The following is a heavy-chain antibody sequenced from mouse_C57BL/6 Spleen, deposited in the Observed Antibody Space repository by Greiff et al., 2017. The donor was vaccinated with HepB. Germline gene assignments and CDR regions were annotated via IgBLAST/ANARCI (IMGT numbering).Heavy chain of an antibody. D-gene: IGHD4-1*01. V-gene: IGHV2-4*01. J-gene: IGHJ1*03. Sequence: VKLMESGPGLVQPSQSLSITCTVSGFSLTSYGVHWVRQPPGKGLEWLGVIWSGGSTDNNAAFISRLSISKDNSKSQVFFKMNSLQAADTAIYYCAKADWDWYFDVGGTGTTVTVSS. CDR1: GFSLTSYG. CDR3: AKADWDWYFDV. CDR2: IWSGGST.